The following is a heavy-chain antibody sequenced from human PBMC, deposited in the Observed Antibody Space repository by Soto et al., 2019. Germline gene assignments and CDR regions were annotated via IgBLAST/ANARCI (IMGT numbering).Heavy chain of an antibody. CDR3: ARGRYGLDV. J-gene: IGHJ6*02. Sequence: QVQLVESGGALVKPGGSLRLSCAASGFTFSDYYMSWIRQAPGKGLEWVSYINTNGRTTNYADSVKGRFTISRDNAKNTLYLQMNSLRDEDTAVYYCARGRYGLDVWGQGTTVTVSS. V-gene: IGHV3-11*01. CDR1: GFTFSDYY. CDR2: INTNGRTT.